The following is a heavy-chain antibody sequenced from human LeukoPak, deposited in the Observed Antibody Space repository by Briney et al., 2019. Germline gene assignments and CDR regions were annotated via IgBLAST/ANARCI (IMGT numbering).Heavy chain of an antibody. J-gene: IGHJ4*02. Sequence: PGGSLRLSCAASGFTFRNYWMSWVRQAPGKGLEWVANIKQDGSEKYYVDSVKGRFTLSRDNAKNSLYLQMNSLRAEDTAVYYCARDLTGSGDYWGQGTLVTVSS. CDR2: IKQDGSEK. D-gene: IGHD3-10*01. CDR1: GFTFRNYW. CDR3: ARDLTGSGDY. V-gene: IGHV3-7*03.